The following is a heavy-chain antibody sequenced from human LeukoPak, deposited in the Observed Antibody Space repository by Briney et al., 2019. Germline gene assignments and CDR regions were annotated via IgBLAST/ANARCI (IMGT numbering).Heavy chain of an antibody. CDR3: ARNSDCSSTSCYGTFEYFQH. CDR1: GGSISSGDYY. J-gene: IGHJ1*01. CDR2: IYYSGST. V-gene: IGHV4-30-4*01. Sequence: PSQTLSLTCTVSGGSISSGDYYWSWIRQPPGKGLEWIGYIYYSGSTYYNPSLKSRVTISVDTSKNQFSLKLSSVTAADTAVYYCARNSDCSSTSCYGTFEYFQHWGQGTLVTVSS. D-gene: IGHD2-2*01.